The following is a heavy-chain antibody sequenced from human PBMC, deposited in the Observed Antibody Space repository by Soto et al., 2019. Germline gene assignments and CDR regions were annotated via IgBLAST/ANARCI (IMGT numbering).Heavy chain of an antibody. CDR1: GDSISTDY. CDR3: AKNWNWGSLVH. Sequence: SETLSLTCTVSGDSISTDYWSWIRQSPGKGLEWIGFIYYGGSTNYNPSLKSRVTISVDTPKNQFSLKMSSVTAADMSVYYCAKNWNWGSLVHWGQGTLVTVSS. J-gene: IGHJ4*02. V-gene: IGHV4-59*08. D-gene: IGHD7-27*01. CDR2: IYYGGST.